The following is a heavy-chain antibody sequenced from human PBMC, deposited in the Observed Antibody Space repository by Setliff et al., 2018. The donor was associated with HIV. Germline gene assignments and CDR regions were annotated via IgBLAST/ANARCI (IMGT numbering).Heavy chain of an antibody. V-gene: IGHV4-4*07. J-gene: IGHJ4*02. D-gene: IGHD2-21*02. CDR1: GGSISNYY. CDR2: IQTSGRT. CDR3: ARSSRVNCGGDCYLFDY. Sequence: PFETLSLTCTVSGGSISNYYWSWIRQPAGKGLEWIGRIQTSGRTNNNPSLKSRVTMSVDTSKNQFSLILTSVTAADTAVYYCARSSRVNCGGDCYLFDYWGQGTPVTVSS.